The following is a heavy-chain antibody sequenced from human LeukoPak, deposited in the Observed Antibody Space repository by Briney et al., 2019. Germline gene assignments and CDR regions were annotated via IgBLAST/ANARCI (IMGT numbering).Heavy chain of an antibody. CDR2: INPNSGDT. CDR3: ARKGVSDY. J-gene: IGHJ4*02. Sequence: GASVKVSCKASGYTFTGYYVNWVRQAPGQGLEWMGWINPNSGDTNYAQKFQGRVTMTRDTSISTAYMELSRLTSDDTAVYYCARKGVSDYWGQGTPVTVSS. CDR1: GYTFTGYY. D-gene: IGHD2-8*01. V-gene: IGHV1-2*02.